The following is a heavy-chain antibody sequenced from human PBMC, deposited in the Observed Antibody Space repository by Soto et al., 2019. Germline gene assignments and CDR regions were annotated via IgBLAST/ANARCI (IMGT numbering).Heavy chain of an antibody. Sequence: GGSLRLSCAASGFTFSSYAMHWVRQAPGKGLEWVAVISYDGSNKYYADSVKGRFTISRDNSKNTLYLQMNSLRAEDTAVYYCASLDSSGWYYYYGMDVWGQGTTVNVSS. J-gene: IGHJ6*02. D-gene: IGHD6-19*01. CDR2: ISYDGSNK. CDR3: ASLDSSGWYYYYGMDV. V-gene: IGHV3-30-3*01. CDR1: GFTFSSYA.